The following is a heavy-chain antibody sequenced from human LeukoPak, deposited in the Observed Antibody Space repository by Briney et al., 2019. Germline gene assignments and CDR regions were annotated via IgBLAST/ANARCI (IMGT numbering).Heavy chain of an antibody. J-gene: IGHJ4*02. CDR1: GYTFTGYY. CDR2: INPNSGGT. D-gene: IGHD6-13*01. V-gene: IGHV1-2*02. CDR3: AYYSSSWIGTDY. Sequence: ASVKVSCKASGYTFTGYYMHWVRQAPGQGLEWMGWINPNSGGTNYAQKCQGRVTMTRDTSISTAYMELSRLRSDDTAVYYCAYYSSSWIGTDYWGQGTLVTVSS.